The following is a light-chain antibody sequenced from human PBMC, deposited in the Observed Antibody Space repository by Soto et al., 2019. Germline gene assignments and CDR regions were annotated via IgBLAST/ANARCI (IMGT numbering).Light chain of an antibody. CDR1: QSIGSW. CDR3: QHYNSYSET. J-gene: IGKJ1*01. Sequence: DLQMSQSPSSLSASVGDRVTITCRASQSIGSWLAWFQQKPGKAPKLLIYKASTLKSGVPSRFSGSGSGTEFTLTISSLQPGDFATYYCQHYNSYSETFGQGTKVDI. CDR2: KAS. V-gene: IGKV1-5*03.